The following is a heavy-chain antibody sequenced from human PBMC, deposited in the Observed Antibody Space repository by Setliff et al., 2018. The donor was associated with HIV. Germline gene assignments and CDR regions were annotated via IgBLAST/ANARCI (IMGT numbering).Heavy chain of an antibody. CDR3: ATGNSADTWYRFAY. D-gene: IGHD6-13*01. CDR2: VTGNGART. J-gene: IGHJ4*02. CDR1: GFTFSNYV. V-gene: IGHV3-23*01. Sequence: PGGSLRLSCAASGFTFSNYVMTWVRQAPGKGLEWVSSVTGNGARTFYADSVKGRFTISRDTSKNTMYLQMSSLRAEDTAVYYCATGNSADTWYRFAYWGQGTLVTVSS.